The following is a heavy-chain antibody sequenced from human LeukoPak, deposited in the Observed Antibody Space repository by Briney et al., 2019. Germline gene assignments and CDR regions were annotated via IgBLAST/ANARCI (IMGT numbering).Heavy chain of an antibody. CDR3: ARGSQCPDP. CDR1: GYSISTGYY. CDR2: MYHTGNT. D-gene: IGHD2-2*01. V-gene: IGHV4-38-2*02. Sequence: SETLSLTYTVSGYSISTGYYWGWIRQPPGKGLEWIGSMYHTGNTNYNPSLKSRVTISVDTSKNQFSLKLRSVTAADTAVYYCARGSQCPDPWGQGTLVTVSP. J-gene: IGHJ5*02.